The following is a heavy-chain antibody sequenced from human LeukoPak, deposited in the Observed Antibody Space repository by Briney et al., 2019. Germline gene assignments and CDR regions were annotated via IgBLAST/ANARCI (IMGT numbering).Heavy chain of an antibody. CDR3: ARDQSSWFDP. CDR2: IYYSGST. Sequence: SETLSLTCTLSGGSFSSYYWSWIRQPPGKGLEWIGYIYYSGSTNYNPSLKSRVTISEDTSKNQFSLKLSSVTAADTAVYYCARDQSSWFDPWGQGTLVTVSS. J-gene: IGHJ5*02. D-gene: IGHD1-26*01. CDR1: GGSFSSYY. V-gene: IGHV4-59*01.